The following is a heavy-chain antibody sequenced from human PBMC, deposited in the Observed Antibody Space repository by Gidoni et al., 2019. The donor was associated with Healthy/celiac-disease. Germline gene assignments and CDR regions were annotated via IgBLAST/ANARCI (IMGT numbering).Heavy chain of an antibody. J-gene: IGHJ4*02. Sequence: QVQLVQSGAAVKKPGSSVTVSCTASGGTFSSYAISWVRQDPGQGLEWMGGIIPIFGTANYAQKFQGRVTITADESTSTAYMELSSLRSEDTAVYYCAGHDGDLYYVDYWGQGTLVTVS. V-gene: IGHV1-69*01. D-gene: IGHD7-27*01. CDR3: AGHDGDLYYVDY. CDR1: GGTFSSYA. CDR2: IIPIFGTA.